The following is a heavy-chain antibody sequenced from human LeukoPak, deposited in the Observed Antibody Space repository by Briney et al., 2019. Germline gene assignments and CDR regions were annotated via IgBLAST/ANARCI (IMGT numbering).Heavy chain of an antibody. D-gene: IGHD6-13*01. V-gene: IGHV1-69*05. CDR3: ARGPGIAAAGIFDY. J-gene: IGHJ4*02. Sequence: AVTVSCKASGCTFSSYAISWVRQAPGQGLEWVGGIIPIFGTGNYAQEFQGRVRITTDESTITAYMELSSLRSEDTAVYYCARGPGIAAAGIFDYWGQGTLVTVSA. CDR2: IIPIFGTG. CDR1: GCTFSSYA.